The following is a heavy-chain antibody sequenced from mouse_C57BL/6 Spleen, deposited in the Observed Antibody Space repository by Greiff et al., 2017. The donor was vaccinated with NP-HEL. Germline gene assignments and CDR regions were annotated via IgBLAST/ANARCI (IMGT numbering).Heavy chain of an antibody. CDR2: INPNNGGT. V-gene: IGHV1-26*01. CDR3: VQAYYSNDRAWFAD. D-gene: IGHD2-5*01. Sequence: EVQLQQSGPELVKPGASVKISCKASGYTFTDYYMNWVKQSHGKSLEWIGDINPNNGGTSYNQKFKGKATLTVDKSSSTAYMELRSLTSEDSAVFYCVQAYYSNDRAWFADWGQGTLVTVSA. J-gene: IGHJ3*01. CDR1: GYTFTDYY.